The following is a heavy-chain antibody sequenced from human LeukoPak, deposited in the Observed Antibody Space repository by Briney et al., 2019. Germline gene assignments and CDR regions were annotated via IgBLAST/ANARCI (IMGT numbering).Heavy chain of an antibody. CDR3: AKTSLSDSSGHYYYMDV. CDR1: GFTFSSYA. Sequence: GGSLRLSCAASGFTFSSYAMSWVRQAPGKGLEWVSAISGSGGGTYYADSVKGRFTISRDNSKNTLYLQMNSLRAEDTAVYYCAKTSLSDSSGHYYYMDVWGKGTTVTVSS. V-gene: IGHV3-23*01. CDR2: ISGSGGGT. D-gene: IGHD3-3*01. J-gene: IGHJ6*03.